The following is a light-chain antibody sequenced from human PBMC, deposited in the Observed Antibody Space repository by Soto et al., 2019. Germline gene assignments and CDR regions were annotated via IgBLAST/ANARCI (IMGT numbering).Light chain of an antibody. CDR3: SSYTSNITPVV. V-gene: IGLV2-14*01. CDR2: EVT. CDR1: SGDIGGYNY. Sequence: QSALTQPASVSGSPRQSITISCTGTSGDIGGYNYVSWYQQHPGKAPKLLISEVTNRPSGVSKRFSGSKSGNTASLTISGLQAEDEADYYCSSYTSNITPVVFGGGTKLTVL. J-gene: IGLJ2*01.